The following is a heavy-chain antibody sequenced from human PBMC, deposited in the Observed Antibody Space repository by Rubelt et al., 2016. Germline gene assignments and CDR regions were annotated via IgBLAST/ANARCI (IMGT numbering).Heavy chain of an antibody. J-gene: IGHJ4*02. D-gene: IGHD6-19*01. CDR1: D. V-gene: IGHV1-8*01. CDR2: MNPNSGNT. Sequence: DINWVRQATGLGLEWMGWMNPNSGNTGYAQKFQGRVTMTRNTSISTAYMELSSLRSEDTAVYYCARGKAVAGTWKFDSWGQGTLVTVSS. CDR3: ARGKAVAGTWKFDS.